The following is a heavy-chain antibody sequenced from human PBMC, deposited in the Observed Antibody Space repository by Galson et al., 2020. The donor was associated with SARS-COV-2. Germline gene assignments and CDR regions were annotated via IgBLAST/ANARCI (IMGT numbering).Heavy chain of an antibody. CDR3: ARFQIRVSDTSGYYLFDY. CDR1: NYW. CDR2: IYPGDSDT. V-gene: IGHV5-51*01. D-gene: IGHD3-22*01. J-gene: IGHJ4*02. Sequence: NYWIGWVRQMPGKGLELMGIIYPGDSDTRYSPSFQGQVTISVDKSISTAYLQWSSLKAADTAMFYCARFQIRVSDTSGYYLFDYWGQGILVTVSA.